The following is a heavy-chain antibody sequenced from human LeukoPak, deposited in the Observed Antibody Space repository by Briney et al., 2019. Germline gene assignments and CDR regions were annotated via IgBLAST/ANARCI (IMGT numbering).Heavy chain of an antibody. CDR3: ARDLYGSTGY. Sequence: GGSLRLSCAASGFIFSNYAMHWVRQAPGKGLEWVSGINWNGGSTGYADSVKGRFTISRDNAKNSLYLQMNSLRAEDTALYHCARDLYGSTGYWGQGTLVTVSS. CDR1: GFIFSNYA. J-gene: IGHJ4*02. V-gene: IGHV3-20*01. CDR2: INWNGGST. D-gene: IGHD1-26*01.